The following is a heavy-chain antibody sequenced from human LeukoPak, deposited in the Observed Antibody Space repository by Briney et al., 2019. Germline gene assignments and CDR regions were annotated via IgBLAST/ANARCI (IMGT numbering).Heavy chain of an antibody. CDR3: AKDAEWLSSYYYYMDV. V-gene: IGHV3-23*01. CDR1: GFTFSNYG. J-gene: IGHJ6*03. CDR2: ITGSGGST. Sequence: PGGSLRLSCAASGFTFSNYGLSWVRQAPGKGLEWVSGITGSGGSTYYADSVKGRFTISRDNSKNTLFLQMNSLRTEDTAVYYCAKDAEWLSSYYYYMDVWGKGTTVTISS. D-gene: IGHD6-19*01.